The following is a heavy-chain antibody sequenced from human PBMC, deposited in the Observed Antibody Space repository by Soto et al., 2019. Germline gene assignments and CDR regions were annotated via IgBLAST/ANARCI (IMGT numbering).Heavy chain of an antibody. CDR3: AKDQGYSTSYYGYVDL. D-gene: IGHD6-13*01. J-gene: IGHJ2*01. CDR2: ITWNSGII. CDR1: GFTFDDYA. Sequence: EGQLVESGGGLVQPGRSLRLSCAASGFTFDDYAMHWVRQPPGKGLEWVSGITWNSGIIGYADSVKGRLTISRDNAKNSLYLQMNSLRPEDTALYYCAKDQGYSTSYYGYVDLWGRGTLVTVSS. V-gene: IGHV3-9*01.